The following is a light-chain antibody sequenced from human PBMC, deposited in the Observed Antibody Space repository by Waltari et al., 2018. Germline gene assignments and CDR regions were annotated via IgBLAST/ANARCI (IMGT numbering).Light chain of an antibody. Sequence: QSVLTQAPSASGTPGRGVPVPCSGSAANHGPNPVTWDQHVPGAAPKVLLYRSNQRPSGAPDRFSGSKSGTSASLAISGLRSEDEADYYCAAWDDRLDSYVFGTGTRVTVL. V-gene: IGLV1-44*01. CDR2: RSN. CDR1: AANHGPNP. J-gene: IGLJ1*01. CDR3: AAWDDRLDSYV.